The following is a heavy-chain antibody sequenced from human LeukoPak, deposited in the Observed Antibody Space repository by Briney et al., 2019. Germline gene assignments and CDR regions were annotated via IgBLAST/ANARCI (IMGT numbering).Heavy chain of an antibody. J-gene: IGHJ4*02. CDR2: INNDWRLI. CDR1: GFTFRSHW. V-gene: IGHV3-74*01. Sequence: GGSLRLSCSASGFTFRSHWMHGVRQAPRKGLVGVSFINNDWRLIRYADSVKGRFTISRDNAKNTLSLQMNSLRAEYTAMYYCARGGQGAVDYWGPGTLVTVS. D-gene: IGHD3-16*01. CDR3: ARGGQGAVDY.